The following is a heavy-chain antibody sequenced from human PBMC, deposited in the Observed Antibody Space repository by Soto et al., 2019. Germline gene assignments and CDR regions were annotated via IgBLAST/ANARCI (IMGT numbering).Heavy chain of an antibody. J-gene: IGHJ4*02. CDR1: GFIFSTHS. CDR2: ISYDGANE. Sequence: GGSLRLSCAASGFIFSTHSMHWVRQAPGKGMEWVAVISYDGANEYYADFVRGRFTISRDNSKSLVYLQMISLRAEDTAVYYCAKSGYDKSGYYGLLDYWGQGNLVTVS. CDR3: AKSGYDKSGYYGLLDY. D-gene: IGHD3-22*01. V-gene: IGHV3-30*18.